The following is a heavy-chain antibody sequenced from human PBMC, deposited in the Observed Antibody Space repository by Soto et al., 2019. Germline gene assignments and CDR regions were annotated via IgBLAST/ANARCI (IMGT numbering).Heavy chain of an antibody. CDR1: GFTFSSYA. Sequence: GGSLRLSCAASGFTFSSYAMHWVRQAPGKGLEWVAVISYDGSNKYYADSVKGRFTISRDNSKNTLYLQMNSLRAEDTAVYYCARDGGPGGLRFLEWLLLVYWGQGTLVTV. D-gene: IGHD3-3*01. CDR2: ISYDGSNK. J-gene: IGHJ4*02. V-gene: IGHV3-30-3*01. CDR3: ARDGGPGGLRFLEWLLLVY.